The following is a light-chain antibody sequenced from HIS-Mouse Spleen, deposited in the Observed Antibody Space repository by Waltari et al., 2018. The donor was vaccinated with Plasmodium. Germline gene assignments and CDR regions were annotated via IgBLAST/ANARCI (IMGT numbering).Light chain of an antibody. CDR1: QGISRY. CDR3: QQYYSYPFT. V-gene: IGKV1-8*01. Sequence: AIRMTQSPSSFSASTGDRVTITCRASQGISRYLAWYQQKPGKAPKLRIYAASTLQSGVPSRFSGSGSGTDFTLTISCLQSEDFATYYCQQYYSYPFTFGPGTKVDIK. J-gene: IGKJ3*01. CDR2: AAS.